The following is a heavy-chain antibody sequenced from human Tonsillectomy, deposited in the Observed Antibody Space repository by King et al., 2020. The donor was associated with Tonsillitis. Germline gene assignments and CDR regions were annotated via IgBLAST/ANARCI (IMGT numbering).Heavy chain of an antibody. V-gene: IGHV3-30*02. CDR1: GFTFSSYG. CDR2: IRYDGSNK. D-gene: IGHD6-19*01. J-gene: IGHJ6*02. CDR3: AKDERYSSGWYGDYYYYGMDV. Sequence: VQLVESGGGVVQPGGSLRLSCAASGFTFSSYGMHWVRQAPGKGLEWVAFIRYDGSNKYYADSVKGRFTISRDNSKNTLYLQMNSLRAEDTAVYYCAKDERYSSGWYGDYYYYGMDVWGQGTPVTVSS.